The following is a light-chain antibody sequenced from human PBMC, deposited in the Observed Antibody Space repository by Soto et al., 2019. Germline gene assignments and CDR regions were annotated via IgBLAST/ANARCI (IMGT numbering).Light chain of an antibody. J-gene: IGLJ1*01. Sequence: QSALTQPASVSGSPGQSITISCTGNSRDVGSYNLVSWYQQHPGKAPKLMIYEGSKRPSGVSNRFSGSKSGNTASLTISGLQAEDEAYYYCCSYAGSSTYVFGTGTKVTV. CDR2: EGS. CDR1: SRDVGSYNL. CDR3: CSYAGSSTYV. V-gene: IGLV2-23*01.